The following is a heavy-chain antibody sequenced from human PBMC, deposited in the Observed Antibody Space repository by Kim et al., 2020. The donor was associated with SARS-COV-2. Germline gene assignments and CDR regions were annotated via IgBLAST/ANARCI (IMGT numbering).Heavy chain of an antibody. V-gene: IGHV3-30*18. CDR3: AKVGNILTGYYDPSPFQY. Sequence: GGSLRLSCAASGFTFSNYVMHWVRQAPGKGLEWVAVISYDGSNKYFADSVKGRFTISRDNSRNTLFLQMNSLRAEDTAVYYCAKVGNILTGYYDPSPFQYGGQATLVTVSS. CDR1: GFTFSNYV. CDR2: ISYDGSNK. J-gene: IGHJ4*02. D-gene: IGHD3-9*01.